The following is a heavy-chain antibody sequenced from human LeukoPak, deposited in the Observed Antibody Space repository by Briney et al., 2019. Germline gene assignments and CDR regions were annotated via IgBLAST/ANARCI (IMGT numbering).Heavy chain of an antibody. CDR2: IIPIFGTA. V-gene: IGHV1-69*13. CDR3: ASPSFIVVVPAAMPDYSYYYYYGMDV. D-gene: IGHD2-2*01. Sequence: GALVKVSCKASGGTFSSYAISWVRQAPGQGLEWMGGIIPIFGTANYAQKFQGGVTITADESTSTAYMELSSLRSEDTAVYYCASPSFIVVVPAAMPDYSYYYYYGMDVWGQGTTVTVSS. J-gene: IGHJ6*02. CDR1: GGTFSSYA.